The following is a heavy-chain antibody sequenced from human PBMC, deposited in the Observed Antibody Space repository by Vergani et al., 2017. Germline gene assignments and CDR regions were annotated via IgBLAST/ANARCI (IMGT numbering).Heavy chain of an antibody. D-gene: IGHD4-17*01. J-gene: IGHJ5*02. CDR3: AKERDRYGDYGGWFDP. Sequence: EVQLLESGGGLVQPGGSLRLSCAASGFTFSSYAMSWVRQAPGKGREWVSAISGSGGSTYYADSVKGRFTISRDNSKNTLYLQMNSLGAEDTAVYYCAKERDRYGDYGGWFDPWGQGTLVTVSS. V-gene: IGHV3-23*01. CDR2: ISGSGGST. CDR1: GFTFSSYA.